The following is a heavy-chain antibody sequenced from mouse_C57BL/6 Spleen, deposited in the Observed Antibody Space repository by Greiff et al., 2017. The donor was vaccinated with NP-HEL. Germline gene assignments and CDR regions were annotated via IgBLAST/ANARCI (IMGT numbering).Heavy chain of an antibody. V-gene: IGHV5-6*01. D-gene: IGHD1-1*01. CDR2: ISSGGSYT. Sequence: EVQVVESGGDLVKPGGSLKLSCAASGFTFSSYGMSWVRQTPDKRLEWVATISSGGSYTYYPDSVKGRFTISRDNAKNTLYLQMSSLKSEDTAMYYCARQRGSHYGSSFDYWGQGTTLTVSS. J-gene: IGHJ2*01. CDR3: ARQRGSHYGSSFDY. CDR1: GFTFSSYG.